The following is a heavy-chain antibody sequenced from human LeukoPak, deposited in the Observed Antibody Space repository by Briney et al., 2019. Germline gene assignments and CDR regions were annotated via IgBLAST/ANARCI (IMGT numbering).Heavy chain of an antibody. CDR1: GGSISSYY. J-gene: IGHJ4*02. V-gene: IGHV4-59*01. D-gene: IGHD6-19*01. CDR2: IYYSGST. CDR3: ARETSSDWYFDY. Sequence: SETLSLTCTVSGGSISSYYWSWIRQPPGKGLEWIGYIYYSGSTNYSPSLKSRVTISVDTSKNQFSLKLSSVTAADTAVYYCARETSSDWYFDYWGQGTLVTVSS.